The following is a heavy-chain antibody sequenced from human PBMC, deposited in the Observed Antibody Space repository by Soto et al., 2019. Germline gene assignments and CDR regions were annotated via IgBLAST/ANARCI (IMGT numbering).Heavy chain of an antibody. CDR2: ISSSSSYI. CDR3: ARGSSSSWYDY. V-gene: IGHV3-21*01. J-gene: IGHJ4*02. CDR1: GFTFSSYS. D-gene: IGHD6-13*01. Sequence: GGSLRISCAASGFTFSSYSMNWVRQAPGKGLEWVSSISSSSSYIYYADSVKGRFTISRDNAKNSLYLQMNSLRAEDTAVYYCARGSSSSWYDYWGQGTLVTVSS.